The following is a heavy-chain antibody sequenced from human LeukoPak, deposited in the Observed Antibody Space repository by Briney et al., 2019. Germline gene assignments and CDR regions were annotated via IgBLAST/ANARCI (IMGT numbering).Heavy chain of an antibody. V-gene: IGHV4-61*02. J-gene: IGHJ4*02. CDR1: GGSISSGSYY. Sequence: PSQTLSLTCTVSGGSISSGSYYWSWIRQPAGKGLEWIGRIYTSGSTNYNPSLKSRVTISVDTSKNQFSLKLSSVTAADTGVYYCARSGWFGEPTNFDYWGQGTLVTVSS. CDR3: ARSGWFGEPTNFDY. D-gene: IGHD3-10*01. CDR2: IYTSGST.